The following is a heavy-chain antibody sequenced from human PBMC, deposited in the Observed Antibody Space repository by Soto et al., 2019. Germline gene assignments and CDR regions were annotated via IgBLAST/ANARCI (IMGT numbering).Heavy chain of an antibody. V-gene: IGHV3-23*01. J-gene: IGHJ4*02. D-gene: IGHD3-9*01. CDR1: GFTFSSYA. Sequence: GESLKISCAASGFTFSSYAMSWVRQAPGKGLEWVSASSGSGGSTYYADSVKGRFTISRDNSKNTLYLQMNSLRAEDTAVYYCAKDYDILTGPPFDYWGQGTLVTVSS. CDR2: SSGSGGST. CDR3: AKDYDILTGPPFDY.